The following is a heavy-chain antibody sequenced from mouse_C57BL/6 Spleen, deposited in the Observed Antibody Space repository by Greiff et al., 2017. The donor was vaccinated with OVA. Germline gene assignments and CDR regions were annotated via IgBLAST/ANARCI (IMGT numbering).Heavy chain of an antibody. Sequence: QVQLQQPGAELVKPGASVKLSCKASGYTFTSYWMQWVKQRPGQGLEWIGEIDPSDSYTNYNQKFKGKATLTVDTSSSTAYMQLSSLTSEDSAVYYCARTSSWGIDYWGQGTTLTVSS. V-gene: IGHV1-50*01. D-gene: IGHD1-1*01. J-gene: IGHJ2*01. CDR3: ARTSSWGIDY. CDR2: IDPSDSYT. CDR1: GYTFTSYW.